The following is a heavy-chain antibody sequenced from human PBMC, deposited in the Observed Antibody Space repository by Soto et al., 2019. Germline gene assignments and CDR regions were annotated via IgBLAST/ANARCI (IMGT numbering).Heavy chain of an antibody. CDR2: IRFDGSNE. CDR1: GGIFHGYG. D-gene: IGHD2-2*03. CDR3: ARDGIAGYVFRGYLDY. J-gene: IGHJ4*02. V-gene: IGHV3-33*01. Sequence: QEQLVESGGGVVQPGTSLRLSCAVPGGIFHGYGMHWVRQAPGKGLEWVAIIRFDGSNEEYADSVKGRFTISRDNSKNTLYLQINTLGAEDTAVYYCARDGIAGYVFRGYLDYWGRGTVVTVSS.